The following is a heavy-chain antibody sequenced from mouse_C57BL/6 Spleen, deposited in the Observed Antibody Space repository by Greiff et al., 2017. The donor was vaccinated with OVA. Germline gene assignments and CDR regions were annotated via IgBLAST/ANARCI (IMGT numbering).Heavy chain of an antibody. V-gene: IGHV1-80*01. CDR1: GYAFSSYW. CDR2: IYPGDGDT. CDR3: AKITAVEGFDY. J-gene: IGHJ2*01. D-gene: IGHD1-1*01. Sequence: QVQLQQSGAELVKPGASVKISCKASGYAFSSYWMNWVKQRPGQGLEWIGQIYPGDGDTNYNGKFKGKATLTADKSSSTAYMQLSSLISEDSAVYCCAKITAVEGFDYWGQGTTLTVSS.